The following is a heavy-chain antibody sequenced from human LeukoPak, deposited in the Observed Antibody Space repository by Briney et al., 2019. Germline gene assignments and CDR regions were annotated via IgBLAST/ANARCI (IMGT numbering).Heavy chain of an antibody. CDR2: ISSSSSYT. J-gene: IGHJ4*02. CDR1: GFTFSDYY. CDR3: AATDYYGSGSDRTYYFDY. D-gene: IGHD3-10*01. Sequence: GGSLRLSCAASGFTFSDYYMSWIRQAPGKGLEWVSYISSSSSYTNYADPVKGRFTISRDNAKNSLYLQMNSLRAEDTAVYYCAATDYYGSGSDRTYYFDYWGQGTLVTVSS. V-gene: IGHV3-11*06.